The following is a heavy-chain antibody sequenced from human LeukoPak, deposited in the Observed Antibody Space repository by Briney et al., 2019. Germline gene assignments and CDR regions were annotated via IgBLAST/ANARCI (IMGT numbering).Heavy chain of an antibody. CDR3: ARDSSGYSDAFDI. CDR1: GGTFSSYA. D-gene: IGHD3-22*01. J-gene: IGHJ3*02. Sequence: SVKVSCKASGGTFSSYAISWVRQAPGQGLEWMGRIIPILGIANYAQKFQGRVTITADKSTSTAYMELSRLRSDDTAVYYCARDSSGYSDAFDIWGQGTMVTVSS. V-gene: IGHV1-69*04. CDR2: IIPILGIA.